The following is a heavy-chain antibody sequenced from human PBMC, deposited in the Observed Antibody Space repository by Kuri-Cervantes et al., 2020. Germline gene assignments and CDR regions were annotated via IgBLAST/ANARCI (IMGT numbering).Heavy chain of an antibody. J-gene: IGHJ4*02. Sequence: SETLSLTCTVSGGSISTYYWAWIRQPPGQGLEWIGYIYYTGSTTYNPSLKSRVTISVDTSKNRFSLKLSSVTAADTAVYYCARANYDIWSGYSDGFDYWGQGTLVTVSS. CDR1: GGSISTYY. V-gene: IGHV4-59*12. CDR3: ARANYDIWSGYSDGFDY. CDR2: IYYTGST. D-gene: IGHD3-3*01.